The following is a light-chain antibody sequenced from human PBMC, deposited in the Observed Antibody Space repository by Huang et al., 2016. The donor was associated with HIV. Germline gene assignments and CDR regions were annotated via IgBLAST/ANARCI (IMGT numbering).Light chain of an antibody. V-gene: IGKV3-15*01. Sequence: EIVMTQSPATLSVSPGERATLSCRASQSVSKNVAWYQQNPCLASTLLIYGASTRATGIPARFSGSGCGTRFTLTISSLQSEDVAVDYCQQYNNWPPEYTFGQGTKLEIK. CDR2: GAS. CDR3: QQYNNWPPEYT. CDR1: QSVSKN. J-gene: IGKJ2*01.